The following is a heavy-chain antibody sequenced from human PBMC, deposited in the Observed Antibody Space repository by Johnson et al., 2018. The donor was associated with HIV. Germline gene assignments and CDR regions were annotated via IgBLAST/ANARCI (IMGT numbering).Heavy chain of an antibody. V-gene: IGHV3-7*01. CDR1: GFTFSSYG. D-gene: IGHD1-26*01. Sequence: VQLVESGGGVVQPGGSLRLSCAASGFTFSSYGMHWVRQAPGKGLEWVATLNEGGSQKYYVDAVKGRFSISRDNGKNSLYLQMNSLRAEDTAVYYCAKDIGCELQSAFDIWGQGTMVTVSS. CDR2: LNEGGSQK. J-gene: IGHJ3*02. CDR3: AKDIGCELQSAFDI.